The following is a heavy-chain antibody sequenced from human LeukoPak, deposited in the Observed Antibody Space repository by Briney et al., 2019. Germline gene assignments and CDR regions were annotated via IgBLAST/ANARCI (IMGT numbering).Heavy chain of an antibody. CDR1: GYSFNNYW. J-gene: IGHJ5*02. D-gene: IGHD4-23*01. V-gene: IGHV5-51*01. CDR2: IFPSDSDT. CDR3: ARANYGGNSGWFDP. Sequence: GESLKISCQGSGYSFNNYWIGWVRQMPGKGLEWMGMIFPSDSDTRYSPSFQGQVTISADKSISTAYLQWSSLKASDTAMYYCARANYGGNSGWFDPWGQGTLVTVSS.